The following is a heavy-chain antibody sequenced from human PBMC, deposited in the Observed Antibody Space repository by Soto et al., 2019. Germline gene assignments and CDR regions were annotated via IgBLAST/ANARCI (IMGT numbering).Heavy chain of an antibody. V-gene: IGHV3-23*01. D-gene: IGHD6-6*01. CDR1: GFTFSAYA. CDR2: FSAGGDGT. Sequence: EVQLLESGGGLVQPGGSVTLSCVASGFTFSAYAMTWVRQAPEKGLEWVSAFSAGGDGTYSADSVKGRFTISRDNSKSTLFLQMNSLRVEDTAVYFCARAAVAALGTGAFAFWGRGTVVTVSS. J-gene: IGHJ3*01. CDR3: ARAAVAALGTGAFAF.